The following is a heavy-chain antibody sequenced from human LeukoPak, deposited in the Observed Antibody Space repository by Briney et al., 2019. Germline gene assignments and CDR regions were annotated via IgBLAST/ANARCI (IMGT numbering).Heavy chain of an antibody. CDR2: ISWNSGSI. D-gene: IGHD3-22*01. Sequence: GGSLRLSCAASGFTFYDYAMHWVRQAPGKGLEWVSGISWNSGSIVYADSVKGRFTISRDNAKNSLYLQMNSLRAEDTALYYCAKDIWRGTYYYDSSGYHQGAFDIWGQGTMVTVSS. V-gene: IGHV3-9*01. CDR1: GFTFYDYA. CDR3: AKDIWRGTYYYDSSGYHQGAFDI. J-gene: IGHJ3*02.